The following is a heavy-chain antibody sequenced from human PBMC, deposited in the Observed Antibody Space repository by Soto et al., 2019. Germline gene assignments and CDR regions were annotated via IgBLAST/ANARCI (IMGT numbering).Heavy chain of an antibody. D-gene: IGHD6-13*01. CDR1: GFTLNTYS. Sequence: GGSLRLSCSVSGFTLNTYSMHWVRQAPGKGLEWVAVVSFDGVNKHYRDSVKGRFTISRDIAKNMLYLQMTSLRLEDTALYYCARDPDLIEAAGNYFDYWGQGTLVTVSS. CDR2: VSFDGVNK. J-gene: IGHJ4*02. V-gene: IGHV3-30-3*01. CDR3: ARDPDLIEAAGNYFDY.